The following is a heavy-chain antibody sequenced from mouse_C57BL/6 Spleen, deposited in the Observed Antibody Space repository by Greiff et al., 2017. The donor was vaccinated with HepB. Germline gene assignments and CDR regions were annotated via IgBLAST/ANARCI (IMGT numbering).Heavy chain of an antibody. CDR1: GYTFTSYW. V-gene: IGHV1-50*01. CDR3: ASGNYDSSSFAY. D-gene: IGHD1-1*01. CDR2: IDPSDSYT. Sequence: QVQLQQSGAELVKPGASVKLSCKASGYTFTSYWMQWVKQRPGQGLEWIGEIDPSDSYTNYNQKFKGKATLTVDTSSSTAYMQLNSLTSEDSAVYYYASGNYDSSSFAYWGQGTLVTVSA. J-gene: IGHJ3*01.